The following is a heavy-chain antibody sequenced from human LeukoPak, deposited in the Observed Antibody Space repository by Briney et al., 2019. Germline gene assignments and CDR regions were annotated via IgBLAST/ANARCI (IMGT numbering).Heavy chain of an antibody. V-gene: IGHV3-21*01. CDR3: ARDPYTAMGYFDY. D-gene: IGHD5-18*01. CDR2: ISSSSSYI. J-gene: IGHJ4*02. Sequence: GGSLRLSCAASGFTFSSYSMNWVRQAPGKGLEWVSSISSSSSYIYYADSVKGRFTISRDNAKNSLYLQMNSLRAEDTAVYYCARDPYTAMGYFDYWGQGTLVTVSS. CDR1: GFTFSSYS.